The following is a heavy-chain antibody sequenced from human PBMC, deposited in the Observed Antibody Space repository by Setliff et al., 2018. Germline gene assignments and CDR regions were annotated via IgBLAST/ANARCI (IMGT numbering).Heavy chain of an antibody. CDR1: GYTFTNYG. J-gene: IGHJ5*02. V-gene: IGHV1-18*01. CDR3: ARVADSSGYTLGWFDP. CDR2: INNYNTNT. Sequence: ASVKVSCKTSGYTFTNYGITWVRQAPGQGLEWMGWINNYNTNTNYAQKLQGRVTMTTDTSTSTAYMELRSLRSDDTAVYYCARVADSSGYTLGWFDPWGQGTLVTVSS. D-gene: IGHD3-22*01.